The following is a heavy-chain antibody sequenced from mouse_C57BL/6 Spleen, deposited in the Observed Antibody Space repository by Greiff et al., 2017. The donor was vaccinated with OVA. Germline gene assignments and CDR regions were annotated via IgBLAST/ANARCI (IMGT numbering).Heavy chain of an antibody. Sequence: QVQLQQPGAELVMPGASVKLSCKASGYTFTSYWMHWVKQRPGQGLEWIGEIDPSDSYTNYNQKFKGKSTLTVDKSSSTAYMQLSSLTSEDSAVYCCARAWSPGFAYWGQGTLVTVSA. CDR3: ARAWSPGFAY. CDR2: IDPSDSYT. V-gene: IGHV1-69*01. J-gene: IGHJ3*01. CDR1: GYTFTSYW.